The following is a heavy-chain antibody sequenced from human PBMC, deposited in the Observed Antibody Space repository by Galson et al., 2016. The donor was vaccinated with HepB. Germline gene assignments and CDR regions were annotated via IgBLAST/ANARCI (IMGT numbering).Heavy chain of an antibody. Sequence: SLRLSCAASGFIVSTNCMSWVRQAPGKGLEWVSVIYSGGNTYYADSVKGRFTISRDNSKNTLYLQMNSLRAEDTAVYYCAAANADNYYYYGMDVWGQGTTVTVSS. CDR1: GFIVSTNC. J-gene: IGHJ6*02. V-gene: IGHV3-53*01. CDR2: IYSGGNT. CDR3: AAANADNYYYYGMDV. D-gene: IGHD2-15*01.